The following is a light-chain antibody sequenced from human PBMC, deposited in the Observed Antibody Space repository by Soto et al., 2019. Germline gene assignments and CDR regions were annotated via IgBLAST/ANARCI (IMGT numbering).Light chain of an antibody. Sequence: DIQMTQSPSTLSASVGDRVTITCRASQSISSWLAWYQQTPGKAPKLLIYKAFSLESGVPSRFSGSGSGTEFTLTISSLQPDDFATYYCQQYNRYWTFGQGTKVEIK. CDR2: KAF. CDR3: QQYNRYWT. J-gene: IGKJ1*01. V-gene: IGKV1-5*03. CDR1: QSISSW.